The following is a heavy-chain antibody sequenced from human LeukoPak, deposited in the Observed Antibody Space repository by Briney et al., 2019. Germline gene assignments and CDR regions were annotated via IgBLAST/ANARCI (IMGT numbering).Heavy chain of an antibody. CDR1: GYTFTGYY. CDR2: IIPIFGTA. Sequence: SVKVSCKASGYTFTGYYMHWVRQAPGQGLEWMGGIIPIFGTANYAQKFQGRVTITTDESTSTAYMELSSLRSEDTVVYYCARVEMSFDIWGQGTMVTVSS. V-gene: IGHV1-69*05. D-gene: IGHD5-24*01. J-gene: IGHJ3*02. CDR3: ARVEMSFDI.